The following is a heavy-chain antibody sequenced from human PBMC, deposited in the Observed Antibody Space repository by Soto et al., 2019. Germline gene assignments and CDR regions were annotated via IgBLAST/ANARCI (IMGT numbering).Heavy chain of an antibody. CDR1: GFTFSSYG. D-gene: IGHD4-17*01. CDR2: IWYDGSNK. CDR3: ARVAVPKADYYYYYMDV. J-gene: IGHJ6*03. Sequence: GGFLRLSCAASGFTFSSYGMHWVRQAPGKGLEWVAVIWYDGSNKYYADSVKGRFTISRDNSKDTLYLQMNSLRAEDTAVYYCARVAVPKADYYYYYMDVWGKGTTVTVSS. V-gene: IGHV3-33*01.